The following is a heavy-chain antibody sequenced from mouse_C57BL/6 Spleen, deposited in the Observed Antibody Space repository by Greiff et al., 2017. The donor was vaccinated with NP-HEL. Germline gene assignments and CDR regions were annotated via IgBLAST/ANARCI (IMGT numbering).Heavy chain of an antibody. J-gene: IGHJ3*01. D-gene: IGHD1-1*01. CDR2: IYPSDSDT. CDR3: ARDYGSNYVAY. Sequence: QVQLQQPGAELVRPGSSVKLSCTASGFTFTSYWMDWVKQRPGQGLEWIGNIYPSDSDTHYTQKFKDKATLTVDKSSSTAYLQLSSLTSEDSAVYYCARDYGSNYVAYWGQGTLVTVSA. V-gene: IGHV1-61*01. CDR1: GFTFTSYW.